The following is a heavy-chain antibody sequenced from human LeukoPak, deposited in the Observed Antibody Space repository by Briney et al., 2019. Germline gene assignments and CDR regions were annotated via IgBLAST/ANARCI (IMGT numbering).Heavy chain of an antibody. Sequence: GGSLRLSCAASGFTFSTYWMSWVRQAPGKGLEWVANIRQDGSETHYVDSVKGRFTISRDNARKSLYLQMDSLRAEDTAVYYCARDGGSWYVAFWGQGTLVTVSS. CDR1: GFTFSTYW. D-gene: IGHD1-14*01. V-gene: IGHV3-7*01. CDR2: IRQDGSET. CDR3: ARDGGSWYVAF. J-gene: IGHJ4*02.